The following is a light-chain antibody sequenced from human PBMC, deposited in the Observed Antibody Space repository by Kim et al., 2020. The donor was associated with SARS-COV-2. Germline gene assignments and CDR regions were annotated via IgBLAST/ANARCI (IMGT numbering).Light chain of an antibody. CDR1: RNHFGAYNY. Sequence: GHSITISCTSNRNHFGAYNYIPRFQQHPGKAPKHIIYDVTKRPAGVSTRFAGSKSGNTDSLTISGLQAEDEADYYCNSYTGSNTWVFGGGTQLTVL. V-gene: IGLV2-14*03. CDR3: NSYTGSNTWV. J-gene: IGLJ3*02. CDR2: DVT.